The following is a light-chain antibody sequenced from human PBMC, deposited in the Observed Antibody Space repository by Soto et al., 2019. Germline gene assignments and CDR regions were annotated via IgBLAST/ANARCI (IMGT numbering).Light chain of an antibody. Sequence: DLQMTQSPSSLSLSVGDRVTITCRASQSITNYLNWYQQKPGKAPKLLVYAASSLQSGVPSRFSVNGSGTDFTLTISSLQPEDFASYYCQQSDSYPYTFGQGTKLEIK. CDR2: AAS. CDR3: QQSDSYPYT. CDR1: QSITNY. J-gene: IGKJ2*01. V-gene: IGKV1-39*01.